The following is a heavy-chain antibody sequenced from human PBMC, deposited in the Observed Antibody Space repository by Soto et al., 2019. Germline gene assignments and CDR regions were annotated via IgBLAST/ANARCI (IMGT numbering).Heavy chain of an antibody. CDR1: GFTFSRYS. V-gene: IGHV3-48*01. D-gene: IGHD3-10*01. CDR2: IGSSGTPI. J-gene: IGHJ4*02. Sequence: PGGSLRLSCAARGFTFSRYSMNWVRQAPGKGLEWVAYIGSSGTPIYYADSVKGRFTISRDNALNSLSLQMNSLRAEDTAVYYCARDRSTGSIRGVVRQTDFDNWGQGTLVTVSS. CDR3: ARDRSTGSIRGVVRQTDFDN.